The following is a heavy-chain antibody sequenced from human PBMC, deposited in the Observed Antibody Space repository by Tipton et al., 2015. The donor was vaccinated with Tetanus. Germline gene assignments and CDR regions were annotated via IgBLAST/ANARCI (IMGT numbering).Heavy chain of an antibody. Sequence: TLSLTCAVSGDSISSAGYSWTWIRQPPGKGLEWVGYIDNGGRTNYTPSLKSRLTISLDKAKKQFSLNLTSVTAADTAVYFCARANFDFPKKGPFDYWGQGTLVTVSS. CDR1: GDSISSAGYS. CDR3: ARANFDFPKKGPFDY. V-gene: IGHV4-61*08. CDR2: IDNGGRT. J-gene: IGHJ4*02. D-gene: IGHD2/OR15-2a*01.